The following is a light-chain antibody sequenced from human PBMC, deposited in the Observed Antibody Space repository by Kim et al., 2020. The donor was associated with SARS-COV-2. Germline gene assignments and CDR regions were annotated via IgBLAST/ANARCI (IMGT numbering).Light chain of an antibody. CDR1: QSVSSNY. V-gene: IGKV3-20*01. CDR3: QQYGSSPRT. J-gene: IGKJ1*01. Sequence: ENALTQSPGTLSLSPGERATLSCRASQSVSSNYLAWYQQKPGQAPRLLIYGASSRATGIPDRFSGSGSGTDFTLTISRLEPEDFAVYYCQQYGSSPRTFGQGTKVEIK. CDR2: GAS.